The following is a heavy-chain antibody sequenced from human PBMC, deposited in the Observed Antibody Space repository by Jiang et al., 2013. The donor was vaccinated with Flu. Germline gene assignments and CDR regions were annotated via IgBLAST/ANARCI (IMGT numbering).Heavy chain of an antibody. J-gene: IGHJ6*02. CDR2: IYPGDSDT. D-gene: IGHD3-9*01. Sequence: RQMPGKGLEWMGIIYPGDSDTRYNPSFQGQVTISADKSISTAYLQWSGLKAPDTAMYYCARHTPFELRYFDWFMDVWGQGTTVTVSS. CDR3: ARHTPFELRYFDWFMDV. V-gene: IGHV5-51*01.